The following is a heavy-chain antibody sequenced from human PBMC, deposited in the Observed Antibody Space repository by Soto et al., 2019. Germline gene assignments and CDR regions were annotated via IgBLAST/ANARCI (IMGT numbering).Heavy chain of an antibody. V-gene: IGHV3-23*01. CDR1: GFTFSSDA. J-gene: IGHJ4*02. CDR3: GKDAAVSDYTNLDY. D-gene: IGHD4-4*01. Sequence: PGGSLRLSCAASGFTFSSDAMNWVRQAPGKGLEWVSAISCSGGSTYYADSVKGRFTVSRDNSKSSLYLQMNSLTTEDTAFYYCGKDAAVSDYTNLDYRGQGALVTVSS. CDR2: ISCSGGST.